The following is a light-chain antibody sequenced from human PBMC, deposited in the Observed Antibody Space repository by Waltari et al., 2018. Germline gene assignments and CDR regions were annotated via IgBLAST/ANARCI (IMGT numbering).Light chain of an antibody. V-gene: IGKV4-1*01. Sequence: IVMTHSPDSLAVSLGEGATIHCKSSQSIFYSSNNKNYLGWYQQKPGQAPKLLIYWASAREPGVPDRFSGSGSGTDFTLTISSLQAEDVAVYYCQQYYDTLWTFGQGTKVEIK. CDR3: QQYYDTLWT. CDR2: WAS. CDR1: QSIFYSSNNKNY. J-gene: IGKJ1*01.